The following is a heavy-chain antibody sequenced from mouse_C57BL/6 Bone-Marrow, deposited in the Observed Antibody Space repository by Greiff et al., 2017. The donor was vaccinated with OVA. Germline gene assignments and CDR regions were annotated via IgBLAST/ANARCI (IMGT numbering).Heavy chain of an antibody. D-gene: IGHD1-1*01. CDR2: IYPRSGNT. V-gene: IGHV1-81*01. CDR3: APIYYGSSRYFDV. CDR1: GYTFTSYG. Sequence: VQLQQSGAELARPGASVKLSCKASGYTFTSYGISWVKQRTGQGLEWIGEIYPRSGNTYYNEKFKGKATLTADKSSSTAYMELRSLTSEDSAVYFCAPIYYGSSRYFDVWGTGTTVTVSS. J-gene: IGHJ1*03.